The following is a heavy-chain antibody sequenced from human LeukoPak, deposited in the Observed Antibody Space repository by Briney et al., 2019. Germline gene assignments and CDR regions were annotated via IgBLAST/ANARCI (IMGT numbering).Heavy chain of an antibody. CDR1: GLTLSSYA. D-gene: IGHD2-2*01. V-gene: IGHV3-23*01. Sequence: GGSLRLSCAASGLTLSSYAMSWVRQAPGKGLEWVPAISGSGGSTYYADSVKGRFTISRDNSKNTLYLQMNSLRAEDTAVYYCAKDLGYCSSTSCSGGDYWGQGTLVTVSS. J-gene: IGHJ4*02. CDR2: ISGSGGST. CDR3: AKDLGYCSSTSCSGGDY.